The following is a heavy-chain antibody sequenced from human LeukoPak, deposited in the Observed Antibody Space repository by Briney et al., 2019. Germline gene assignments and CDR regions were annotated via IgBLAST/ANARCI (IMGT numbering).Heavy chain of an antibody. J-gene: IGHJ4*02. CDR1: GGSISSGSYY. V-gene: IGHV4-61*02. CDR2: IYTSGST. D-gene: IGHD2-2*02. Sequence: KSSETLSLTCTVSGGSISSGSYYWSWIRQPAGKGLEWIGRIYTSGSTNYNPSLKSRVTISVDTSKNQFSLKLSSVTAADTAVYYCAREDCSSTSCYTGYWGQGTLVTVSS. CDR3: AREDCSSTSCYTGY.